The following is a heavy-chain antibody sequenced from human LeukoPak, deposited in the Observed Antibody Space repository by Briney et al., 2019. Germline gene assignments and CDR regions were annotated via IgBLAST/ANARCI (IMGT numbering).Heavy chain of an antibody. D-gene: IGHD4-17*01. Sequence: PSETLSLTCTVSGGSISSYYWSWIRQPPGKGLEWIGYLSNSGSTNYNPSLESRVTISADTSKNQFSLNLISVTAADTAVYYCARGSGSATVTPFDIWGQGTVVTVSS. V-gene: IGHV4-59*01. CDR2: LSNSGST. CDR1: GGSISSYY. J-gene: IGHJ3*02. CDR3: ARGSGSATVTPFDI.